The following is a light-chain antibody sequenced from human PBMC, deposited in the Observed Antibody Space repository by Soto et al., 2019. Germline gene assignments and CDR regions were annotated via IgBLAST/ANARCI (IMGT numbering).Light chain of an antibody. J-gene: IGKJ5*01. CDR3: QQRSNWIT. Sequence: DIVLTQSPATLSLSPGERATLSCWASQSVSTYLAWYQQKPGQAPRLLIYDASSRATGIPARFSGSGSGTDFTLTISSVEPKDFAVYYCQQRSNWITFGQGTRLEIK. CDR1: QSVSTY. V-gene: IGKV3-11*01. CDR2: DAS.